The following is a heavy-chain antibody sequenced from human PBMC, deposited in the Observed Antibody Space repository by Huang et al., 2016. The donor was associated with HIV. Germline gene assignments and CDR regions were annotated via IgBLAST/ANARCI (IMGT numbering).Heavy chain of an antibody. V-gene: IGHV3-73*02. CDR1: GFTLSGSA. D-gene: IGHD3-22*01. CDR3: SRHPFDYYDSTDTGALDI. CDR2: IGNEINVYAT. J-gene: IGHJ3*02. Sequence: EVQLVESGGGLVQPGGSLKLACAASGFTLSGSAMPWVRQACCSGRRWVGRIGNEINVYATCYSASVKGRFTISKDDSKNTAYLQMNSLKTEDTAVYYCSRHPFDYYDSTDTGALDIWGQGTMVTVSS.